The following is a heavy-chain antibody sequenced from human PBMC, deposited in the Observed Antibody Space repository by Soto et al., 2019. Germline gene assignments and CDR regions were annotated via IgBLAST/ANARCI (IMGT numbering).Heavy chain of an antibody. V-gene: IGHV3-33*01. CDR1: GFTLSNYG. J-gene: IGHJ5*02. CDR3: ARDVGSSGSSRWFDT. CDR2: IWYEGTTK. D-gene: IGHD3-10*01. Sequence: GGSLRLSCVASGFTLSNYGMHWVRQAPGKGLEWIALIWYEGTTKYSTGSMKGRFSISRDQSKSTLYLQVNSLRAEDTATYYCARDVGSSGSSRWFDTWGQGTLVTVSS.